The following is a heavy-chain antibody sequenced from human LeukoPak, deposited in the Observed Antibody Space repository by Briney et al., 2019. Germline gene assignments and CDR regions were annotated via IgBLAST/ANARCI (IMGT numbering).Heavy chain of an antibody. J-gene: IGHJ4*02. D-gene: IGHD1-26*01. V-gene: IGHV4-31*03. CDR3: ARAIGSYYGYFDY. Sequence: KTSETLSFTCTVSGGSISSGGYYWSWIRQHPGKGLEWIGYIYYSGSTYYNPSLKSRVTISVDTSKNQFSLKLSSVTAADTAVYYCARAIGSYYGYFDYWGQGTLVTVSS. CDR1: GGSISSGGYY. CDR2: IYYSGST.